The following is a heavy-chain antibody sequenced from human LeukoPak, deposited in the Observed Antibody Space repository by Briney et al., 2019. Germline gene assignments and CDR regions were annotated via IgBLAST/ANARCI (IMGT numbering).Heavy chain of an antibody. D-gene: IGHD1-26*01. V-gene: IGHV1-18*01. Sequence: GASVKVSCKASGYTFTSYGISWVRQAPGQGLEWMGWISAYNGNTNYAQKLQGRVTMTTDTSTSTAHMELRSLRSDDTAVYYCARDSLSRWELLYFDYWGQGTLVTVSS. CDR2: ISAYNGNT. CDR3: ARDSLSRWELLYFDY. CDR1: GYTFTSYG. J-gene: IGHJ4*02.